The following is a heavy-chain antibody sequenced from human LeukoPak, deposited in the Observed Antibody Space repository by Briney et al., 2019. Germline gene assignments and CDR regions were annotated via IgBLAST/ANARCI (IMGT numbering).Heavy chain of an antibody. Sequence: AXSGFTFSSYAXXWVRQAPGKGXEWXSAISGSGGSTYYADSVKGRFTISRDNSKNTLYPQMNSLRAEDTAVYYCAKLGYGSGSSAFDIWGQGTMVTVSS. J-gene: IGHJ3*02. CDR3: AKLGYGSGSSAFDI. V-gene: IGHV3-23*01. CDR1: GFTFSSYA. CDR2: ISGSGGST. D-gene: IGHD3-10*01.